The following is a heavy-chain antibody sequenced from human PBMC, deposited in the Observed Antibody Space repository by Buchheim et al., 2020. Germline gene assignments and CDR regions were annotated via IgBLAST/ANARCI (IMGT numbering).Heavy chain of an antibody. J-gene: IGHJ4*02. CDR1: GFTLSSYA. Sequence: QVQLVESGGGVVQPGRSLRLSCAASGFTLSSYAMHWVRQAPGKGLEWVAVISYDGSNEYYAESVKGRFTISRHNSKNTLYLQMNSLRAEDTAVYYCAKDVFKQAEAGRMGFEDYWGQGTL. CDR2: ISYDGSNE. D-gene: IGHD6-19*01. V-gene: IGHV3-30*18. CDR3: AKDVFKQAEAGRMGFEDY.